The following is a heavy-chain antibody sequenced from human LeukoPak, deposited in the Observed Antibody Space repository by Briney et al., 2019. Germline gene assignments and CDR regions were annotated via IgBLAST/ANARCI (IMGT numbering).Heavy chain of an antibody. V-gene: IGHV1-58*01. D-gene: IGHD6-13*01. J-gene: IGHJ5*02. CDR3: AAMGSSSWYVPEA. Sequence: SVKVSCKGSGFTFTSSAVQWVRQARGQRLEWIGWIVVGSGNTNYAQKFQEKVTITRDMSTSTAYMDLSSLRSEDTAVYYCAAMGSSSWYVPEAWGQGTLVTVSS. CDR2: IVVGSGNT. CDR1: GFTFTSSA.